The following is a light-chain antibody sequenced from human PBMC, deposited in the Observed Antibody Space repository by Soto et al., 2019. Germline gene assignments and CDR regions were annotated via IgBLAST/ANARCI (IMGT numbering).Light chain of an antibody. CDR2: EAT. V-gene: IGLV2-23*01. Sequence: QSALTQPASVSGSPGQSITISCTGTSSDVGSNNLVSWYQQRPGKAPKLMIYEATKRPSGVSDRFSGSKSGNTASLTISGLQAEDEADYYCCSYAGSSTLVFGGGTKLTVL. CDR1: SSDVGSNNL. J-gene: IGLJ2*01. CDR3: CSYAGSSTLV.